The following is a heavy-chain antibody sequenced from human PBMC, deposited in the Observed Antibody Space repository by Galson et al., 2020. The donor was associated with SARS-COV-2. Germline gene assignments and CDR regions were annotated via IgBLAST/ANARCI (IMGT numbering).Heavy chain of an antibody. Sequence: SGPTLVKPTQTLTLTCTFSGFSLSTTGMYVSWIRQPPGKALEWPARTDWDDHKYYSTSLRTRLTISKDTSKNQVVLTMTNMDPVDTATYYCARMVGGYDSGWSFDYWGQGTLVTVSS. D-gene: IGHD6-19*01. V-gene: IGHV2-70*11. CDR3: ARMVGGYDSGWSFDY. CDR1: GFSLSTTGMY. J-gene: IGHJ4*02. CDR2: TDWDDHK.